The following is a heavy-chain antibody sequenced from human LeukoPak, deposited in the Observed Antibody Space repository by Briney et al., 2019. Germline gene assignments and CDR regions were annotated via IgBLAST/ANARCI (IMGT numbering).Heavy chain of an antibody. CDR2: INHSGST. J-gene: IGHJ5*02. D-gene: IGHD3-9*01. CDR1: GGSFSGYY. Sequence: PSETLSLTCSVYGGSFSGYYWSWIRQPPGKGLEWIGEINHSGSTNCNPSLKSRVTIPVDTSKNQFSLKLSSVTAADTPVYYCARGTYDILTGYPNWFDPWGQGTLVTVSS. V-gene: IGHV4-34*01. CDR3: ARGTYDILTGYPNWFDP.